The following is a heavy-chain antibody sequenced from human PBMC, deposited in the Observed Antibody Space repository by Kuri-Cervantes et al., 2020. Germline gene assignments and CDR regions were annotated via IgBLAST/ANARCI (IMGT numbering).Heavy chain of an antibody. Sequence: SVKVSCKVSGYTLTELSMHWVRQAPGQGLEWMGGIIPIFGTANYAQKFQGRVTITADESTSTAYMELSSLRSEDTAVYYCAGVKDCSSTSCYPNNFDYWGQGTLVTVSS. V-gene: IGHV1-69*13. D-gene: IGHD2-2*01. CDR2: IIPIFGTA. J-gene: IGHJ4*02. CDR1: GYTLTELS. CDR3: AGVKDCSSTSCYPNNFDY.